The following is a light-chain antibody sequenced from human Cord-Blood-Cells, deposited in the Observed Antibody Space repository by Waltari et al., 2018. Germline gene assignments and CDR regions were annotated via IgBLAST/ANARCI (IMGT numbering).Light chain of an antibody. CDR3: SSYPSSSTLV. CDR1: SSDVGGYNY. J-gene: IGLJ2*01. Sequence: QSALTQPASVSGSPGQSITISGTGTSSDVGGYNYVSWYQQHPGKAPKLMMYDVSNRPSGVSNRVSGSKAGNTASLSVSWVQAEDEAGYYCSSYPSSSTLVFGGGPKLTVL. CDR2: DVS. V-gene: IGLV2-14*01.